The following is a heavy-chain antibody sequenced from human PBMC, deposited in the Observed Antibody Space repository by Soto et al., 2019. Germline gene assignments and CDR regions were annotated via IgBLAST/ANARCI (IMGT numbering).Heavy chain of an antibody. V-gene: IGHV3-23*01. D-gene: IGHD3-10*01. Sequence: VGSLRLSCAASGFTFSSYAMSWGRQAPGKGLEWVSAISGSGGSTYYADSVKGRFTISRDNSKNTLYLQMNSLRAEDTAVYYCAKLYPTMVRGVMAQYKYYFDYWGQGTLVTVSS. CDR2: ISGSGGST. CDR1: GFTFSSYA. J-gene: IGHJ4*02. CDR3: AKLYPTMVRGVMAQYKYYFDY.